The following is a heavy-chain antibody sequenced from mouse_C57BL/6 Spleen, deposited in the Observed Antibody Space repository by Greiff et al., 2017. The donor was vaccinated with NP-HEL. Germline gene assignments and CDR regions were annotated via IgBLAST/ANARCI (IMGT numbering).Heavy chain of an antibody. V-gene: IGHV1-80*01. CDR1: GYAFSSYW. CDR2: IYPGDGDT. J-gene: IGHJ3*01. Sequence: QVQLQQSGAELVKPGASVKISCKASGYAFSSYWMNWVKQRPGKGLEWIGQIYPGDGDTNYNGKFKGKATLTADKSSSTAYMQLSSLTSEDSAVYFCARRGDGYQFFAYWGQGTLVTVSA. D-gene: IGHD2-3*01. CDR3: ARRGDGYQFFAY.